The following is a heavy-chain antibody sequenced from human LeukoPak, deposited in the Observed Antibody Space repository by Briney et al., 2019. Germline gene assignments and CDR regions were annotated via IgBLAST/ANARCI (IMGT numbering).Heavy chain of an antibody. CDR3: SKDFTVTTVGYFHY. J-gene: IGHJ1*01. Sequence: RGSLRLSCAASGFAFSTYAMNWVRLGPGKGLEWVSGITGSGGSTYYADSVKGRFTISRDNSKNALFLQLNSLRAEDTAVYFCSKDFTVTTVGYFHYWGQGTLVTVSS. CDR2: ITGSGGST. V-gene: IGHV3-23*01. CDR1: GFAFSTYA. D-gene: IGHD4-17*01.